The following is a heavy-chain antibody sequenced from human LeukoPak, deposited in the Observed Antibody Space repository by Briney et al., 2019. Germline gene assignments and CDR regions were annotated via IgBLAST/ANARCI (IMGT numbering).Heavy chain of an antibody. D-gene: IGHD3-22*01. CDR1: GYTFTSYA. CDR3: AREVRQGGYYYDSSGSYYFDY. V-gene: IGHV7-4-1*02. CDR2: INTNTGNP. J-gene: IGHJ4*02. Sequence: ASVKVSCKASGYTFTSYAMNWVRQAPGQGLEWMGWINTNTGNPTYAQGFTGRFVFSLDTSVSTAYLQISSLKAEDTAVYYCAREVRQGGYYYDSSGSYYFDYWGQGTLVTVSS.